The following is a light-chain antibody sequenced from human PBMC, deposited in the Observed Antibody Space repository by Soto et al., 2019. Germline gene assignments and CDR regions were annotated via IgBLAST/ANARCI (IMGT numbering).Light chain of an antibody. CDR1: SSNIGAGYD. J-gene: IGLJ2*01. Sequence: QSVLTQPPSVSGAPGQRVTISCTGGSSNIGAGYDVHWYQQLPGTAPKLLIYGDSNRPSGVPDRFSGSKSGTSASLAITGLQAEYEADYYCQSYDSSLPVFGGGTKLTVL. V-gene: IGLV1-40*01. CDR2: GDS. CDR3: QSYDSSLPV.